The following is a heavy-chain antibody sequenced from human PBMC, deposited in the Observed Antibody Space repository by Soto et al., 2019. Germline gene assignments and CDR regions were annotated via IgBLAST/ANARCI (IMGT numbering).Heavy chain of an antibody. CDR3: STDIILTWEGVLLPNYGLDV. Sequence: GGSLRLSCAASGFTFSSYSMNWVRQAPGKGLEWVSYISSSSSTIYYADSVKGRFTISRDNAKNSLYLQMNSLRDEDTAVYYSSTDIILTWEGVLLPNYGLDVWGQGTTVTVSS. V-gene: IGHV3-48*02. CDR2: ISSSSSTI. D-gene: IGHD3-10*01. CDR1: GFTFSSYS. J-gene: IGHJ6*02.